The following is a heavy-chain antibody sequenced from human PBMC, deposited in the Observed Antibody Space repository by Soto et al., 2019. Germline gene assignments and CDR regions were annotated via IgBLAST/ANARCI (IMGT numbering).Heavy chain of an antibody. J-gene: IGHJ3*02. D-gene: IGHD3-9*01. CDR1: GFTFSSHA. CDR2: INGGDDTT. Sequence: PGGSLRLSCAASGFTFSSHAMDWVRQAPGKGLEWVSSINGGDDTTYYLYADSVKGRFSISRDNSKNTLYLQMNSLRAEDTVVYYCARLRYLDWPDAFAIWVQGTMVTVSS. V-gene: IGHV3-23*01. CDR3: ARLRYLDWPDAFAI.